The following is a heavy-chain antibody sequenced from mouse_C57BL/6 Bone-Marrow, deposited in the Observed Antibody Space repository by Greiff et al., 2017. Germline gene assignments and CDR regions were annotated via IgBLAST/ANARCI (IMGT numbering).Heavy chain of an antibody. CDR1: GFNIKDDY. Sequence: EVQLQQSGAELVRPGASVKLSCTASGFNIKDDYMHWVKQRPEQGLEWIGWIDPENGDTDYASKFQGKATITVDTSSNTAYLQLSSLTSEDTAVYYCTSIAYWGQGTLVTVSA. V-gene: IGHV14-4*01. CDR3: TSIAY. J-gene: IGHJ3*01. CDR2: IDPENGDT.